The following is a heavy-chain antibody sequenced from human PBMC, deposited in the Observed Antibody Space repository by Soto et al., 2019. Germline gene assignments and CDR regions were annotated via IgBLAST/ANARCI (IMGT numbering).Heavy chain of an antibody. Sequence: EVQLVESEGGLVQPGGSLRLSCAASGFTFSSYSMNWVRQAPGKGLEWVSYISSSSSTIYYADSVKGRFTISRDNAKNSLYLQMNSLRDEDTAVYYCARDLIVVVAARNYGMDVWGQGTTVTVSS. J-gene: IGHJ6*02. V-gene: IGHV3-48*02. D-gene: IGHD2-15*01. CDR2: ISSSSSTI. CDR1: GFTFSSYS. CDR3: ARDLIVVVAARNYGMDV.